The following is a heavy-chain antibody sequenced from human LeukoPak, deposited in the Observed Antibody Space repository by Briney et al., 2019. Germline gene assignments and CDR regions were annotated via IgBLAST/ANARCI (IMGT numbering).Heavy chain of an antibody. CDR3: ARDLY. CDR2: VSASGSSR. J-gene: IGHJ4*02. V-gene: IGHV3-21*01. CDR1: GFTFANHD. Sequence: GGSLTLSCAASGFTFANHDMSWVRQAPGKGLEWVSGVSASGSSRFYADSVKGRFTISRDNAKNSLYLQMNSLRAEDTAVYYCARDLYWGQGTLVTVSS.